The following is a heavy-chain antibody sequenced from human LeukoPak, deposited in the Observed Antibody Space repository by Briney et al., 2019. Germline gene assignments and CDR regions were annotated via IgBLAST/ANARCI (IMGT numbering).Heavy chain of an antibody. CDR1: GFTFSRYA. Sequence: GGSLRLSCAASGFTFSRYAMSRVRQAPGKGLEWVSAISGCGGSTYYADSVKGRFTISRDNSKNTLYLQMNSLRAEDTAVYYCAKEGRYYDSSGYYSTSAFDYWGQGTLVTVSS. V-gene: IGHV3-23*01. CDR3: AKEGRYYDSSGYYSTSAFDY. D-gene: IGHD3-22*01. J-gene: IGHJ4*02. CDR2: ISGCGGST.